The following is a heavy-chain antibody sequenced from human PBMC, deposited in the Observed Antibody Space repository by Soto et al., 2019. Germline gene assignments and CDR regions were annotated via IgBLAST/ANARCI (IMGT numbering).Heavy chain of an antibody. CDR1: GGTFSSYA. CDR3: ARVRLYSSGWPNFDY. D-gene: IGHD6-19*01. J-gene: IGHJ4*02. Sequence: SVKVSCKASGGTFSSYAISWVRQAPGQGLEWMGGIIPIFGTANYAQKFQGRVTITADESTSTAYMELSSLRSEDTAVYYCARVRLYSSGWPNFDYWGQGTLVTVSS. CDR2: IIPIFGTA. V-gene: IGHV1-69*13.